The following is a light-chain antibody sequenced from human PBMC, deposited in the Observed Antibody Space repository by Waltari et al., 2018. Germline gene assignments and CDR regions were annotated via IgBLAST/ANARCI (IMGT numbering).Light chain of an antibody. V-gene: IGKV1-5*03. Sequence: DLQMTQSPSTLSTSVGDSVTITCRASQSISSWLAWYQQKPGKAPKLLIYKASSLKSGVPSRFSGSGSGTEFTLTISSLQPDDFATYYCQQYNSYPSFGQGTKEEIK. J-gene: IGKJ1*01. CDR3: QQYNSYPS. CDR1: QSISSW. CDR2: KAS.